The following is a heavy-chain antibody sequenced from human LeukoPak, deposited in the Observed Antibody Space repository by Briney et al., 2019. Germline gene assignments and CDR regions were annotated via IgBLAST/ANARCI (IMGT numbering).Heavy chain of an antibody. V-gene: IGHV4-34*01. J-gene: IGHJ4*02. CDR2: INHSGST. D-gene: IGHD5-24*01. Sequence: PSETLSLTCAVYGGSFSGYYWSCIPQPPGKGLEWIGEINHSGSTNYNPSLKSRVTISVDTSKNQFSLKLSSVTAADTAVYYCASREMATIDIGGQGTLVTVSS. CDR3: ASREMATIDI. CDR1: GGSFSGYY.